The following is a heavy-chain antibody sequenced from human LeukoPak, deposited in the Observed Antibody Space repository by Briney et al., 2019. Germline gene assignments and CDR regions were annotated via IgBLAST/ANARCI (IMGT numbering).Heavy chain of an antibody. Sequence: GRSLRLSCAASGFTFSSYAMHWVRQAPGKGLEWVAVISYDGSNKYYADSVKGRFTISRDNSKNTLYLQMNSLRAEDTAVYYCARVVWGIAAGASDYWGQGTLATVFS. CDR2: ISYDGSNK. D-gene: IGHD6-25*01. CDR1: GFTFSSYA. CDR3: ARVVWGIAAGASDY. V-gene: IGHV3-30*04. J-gene: IGHJ4*02.